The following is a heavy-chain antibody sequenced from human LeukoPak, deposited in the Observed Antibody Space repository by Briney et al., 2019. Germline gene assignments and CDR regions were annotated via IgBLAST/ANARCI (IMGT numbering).Heavy chain of an antibody. V-gene: IGHV4-59*01. CDR2: IYYSGST. Sequence: SETLSLTCTVSGGSISSYYWSWIRQPPGKGLEWIGYIYYSGSTNYTPSLKSRVTISVDTSKNQFSLKLSSVTAADTAVYYCASSDYRGAFDIWGQGTMVTVSS. CDR1: GGSISSYY. J-gene: IGHJ3*02. CDR3: ASSDYRGAFDI. D-gene: IGHD4-17*01.